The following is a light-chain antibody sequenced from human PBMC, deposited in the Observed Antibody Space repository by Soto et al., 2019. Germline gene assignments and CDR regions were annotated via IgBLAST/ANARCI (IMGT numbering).Light chain of an antibody. J-gene: IGKJ4*01. CDR1: QSVNSSF. Sequence: ETVLTQSPGTLSLSPGERVTLSCRASQSVNSSFLAWYQKKPGQSPRLLIYDASSRATGIPDRFSGSGSGTDFTLTISRLEPEDFAVYYCQQYGNSPLTFGGGTKVEIK. V-gene: IGKV3-20*01. CDR3: QQYGNSPLT. CDR2: DAS.